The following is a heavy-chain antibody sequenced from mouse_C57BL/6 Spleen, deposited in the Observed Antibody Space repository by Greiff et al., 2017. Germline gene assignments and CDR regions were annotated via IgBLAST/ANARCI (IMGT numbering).Heavy chain of an antibody. Sequence: QVQLQQPGAELVKPGASVKMSCKASGYTFTSYWLTWVKQRPGQGLEWIGDIYPGSGSTNYNEKFKSKATLTVDTSSSTAYRQLSSLTSEDSAVYYCARREGITTEDYAMDYWGQGTSVTVSS. V-gene: IGHV1-55*01. CDR2: IYPGSGST. D-gene: IGHD2-4*01. CDR1: GYTFTSYW. CDR3: ARREGITTEDYAMDY. J-gene: IGHJ4*01.